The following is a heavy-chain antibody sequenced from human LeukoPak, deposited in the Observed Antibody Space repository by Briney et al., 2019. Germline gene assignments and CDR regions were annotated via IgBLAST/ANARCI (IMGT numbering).Heavy chain of an antibody. CDR3: AREAETRWMQLYLDY. CDR1: GFTFSSYA. Sequence: GGSLRLSCAASGFTFSSYAMSWVRQAPGKGLEWVSSISSSAGSSYYADSVKGRFTISRDNSKNTLYLQMNSLRAEDTAVYYCAREAETRWMQLYLDYWGQGTLVTVSS. D-gene: IGHD5-18*01. J-gene: IGHJ4*02. V-gene: IGHV3-23*01. CDR2: ISSSAGSS.